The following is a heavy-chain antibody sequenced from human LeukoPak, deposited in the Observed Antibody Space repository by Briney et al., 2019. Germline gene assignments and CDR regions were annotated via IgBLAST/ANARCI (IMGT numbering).Heavy chain of an antibody. Sequence: SETLSLTCTVSGGSISSYYWSWIRQPPGKGLEWIGYIYYSGSTNYNPSLKSRVTISVDTSKNQFSLKLSSVTAADTAVYYCARGVDIAGALNWFDPWGQGTLVTVSS. J-gene: IGHJ5*02. CDR1: GGSISSYY. V-gene: IGHV4-59*01. D-gene: IGHD6-13*01. CDR2: IYYSGST. CDR3: ARGVDIAGALNWFDP.